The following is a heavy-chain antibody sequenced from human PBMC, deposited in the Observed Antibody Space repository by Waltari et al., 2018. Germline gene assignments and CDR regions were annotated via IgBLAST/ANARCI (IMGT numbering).Heavy chain of an antibody. CDR1: GFTFSSYW. J-gene: IGHJ3*02. Sequence: EVQLVESGGGLVQPGGSLRLSCAASGFTFSSYWMSWVRQAPGKGLEWVANIKQDGSEKYYVDSVKGRFTISRDNAKNSLYLQMNSLRAEDTAVYYCARDDHRGRGGDAFDIWGQGTMVTVSS. CDR3: ARDDHRGRGGDAFDI. V-gene: IGHV3-7*01. CDR2: IKQDGSEK. D-gene: IGHD3-16*01.